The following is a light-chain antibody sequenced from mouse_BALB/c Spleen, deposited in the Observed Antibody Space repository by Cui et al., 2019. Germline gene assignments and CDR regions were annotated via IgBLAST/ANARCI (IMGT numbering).Light chain of an antibody. V-gene: IGKV4-58*01. CDR3: QQWSGYPFRMYT. Sequence: ENVLTQSPAIMAASLGQKVTLTVSTSSSVSVSYLHWYQEKSGASPKPLIHRSSNLASGVPTRFSGSGSGTSYSLTISSVEAEDDATYYCQQWSGYPFRMYTFGGGTKLEIK. J-gene: IGKJ2*01. CDR2: RSS. CDR1: SSVSVSY.